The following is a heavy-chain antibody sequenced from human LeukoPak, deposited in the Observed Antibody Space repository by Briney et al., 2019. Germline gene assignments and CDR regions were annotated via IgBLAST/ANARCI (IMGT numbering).Heavy chain of an antibody. D-gene: IGHD3-10*01. Sequence: GGSLRLSCAASGFTFSSYSMNWVRQAPGKGLEWVSSISSSSSYIYYADSVKGRFTISRGNAKNSLYLQMNSLRAEDTAVYYCARGSTMVRGVLGGRYYYGMDVWGQGTTVTVSS. CDR3: ARGSTMVRGVLGGRYYYGMDV. V-gene: IGHV3-21*01. CDR1: GFTFSSYS. CDR2: ISSSSSYI. J-gene: IGHJ6*02.